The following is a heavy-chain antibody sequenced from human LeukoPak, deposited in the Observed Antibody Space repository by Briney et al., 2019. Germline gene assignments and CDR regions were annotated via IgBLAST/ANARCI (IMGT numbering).Heavy chain of an antibody. CDR2: INWNGGST. CDR1: GFIFDDYG. CDR3: ARSSHNNYWYFDY. J-gene: IGHJ4*02. V-gene: IGHV3-20*04. Sequence: PGGPLRLSCAASGFIFDDYGMSWVRQAPGKGLGWVSGINWNGGSTGYADSVKGRFTISRDNAKNSLYLQMNSLRAEDTALYYCARSSHNNYWYFDYWGQGTLVTVSP. D-gene: IGHD1-1*01.